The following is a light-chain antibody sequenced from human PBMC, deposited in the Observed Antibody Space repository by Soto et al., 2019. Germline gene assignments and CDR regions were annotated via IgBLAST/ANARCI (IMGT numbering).Light chain of an antibody. CDR3: CSHAGVSTFV. V-gene: IGLV2-23*01. J-gene: IGLJ1*01. CDR2: EGT. CDR1: SSDVGRYNL. Sequence: QSVLTQPASVSGSPGQSITISCAGTSSDVGRYNLVSWYQLHPGKAPKLILYEGTKRPSGVSNRFSGSKSGYTASLTISGLQAEDEADYYCCSHAGVSTFVFGTGTKLTVL.